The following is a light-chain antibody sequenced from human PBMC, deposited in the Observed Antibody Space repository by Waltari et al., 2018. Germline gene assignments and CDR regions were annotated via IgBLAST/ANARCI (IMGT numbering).Light chain of an antibody. CDR3: QQRRRWPLT. CDR2: DTS. J-gene: IGKJ4*01. CDR1: QTVDTY. V-gene: IGKV3-11*01. Sequence: EIVLTQSPATLSLSPGERATLSCRASQTVDTYLAWYQQRPGQAPRLLIYDTSNRATGIPDRFSGSGSETDFTLSISSLEPEDFAVYYCQQRRRWPLTFGGGSKVEL.